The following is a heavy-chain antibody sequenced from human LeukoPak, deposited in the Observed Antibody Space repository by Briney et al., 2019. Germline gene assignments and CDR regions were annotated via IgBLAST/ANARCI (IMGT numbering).Heavy chain of an antibody. J-gene: IGHJ2*01. V-gene: IGHV2-5*01. CDR3: AHSNDYGDYGWRENWYFDL. Sequence: SGPTLVNPTQTLTLTCTFSGFSLSTSGVGVGWIRQPPGKALEWLALIYWNDDKRYSPSLKSRLTITKDTSKNQVVLTMTNMDPVDTATYYCAHSNDYGDYGWRENWYFDLWGRGTLVTVSS. CDR2: IYWNDDK. D-gene: IGHD4-17*01. CDR1: GFSLSTSGVG.